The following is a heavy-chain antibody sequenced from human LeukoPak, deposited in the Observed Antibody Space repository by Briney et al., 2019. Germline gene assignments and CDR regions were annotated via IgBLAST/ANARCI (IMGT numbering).Heavy chain of an antibody. CDR3: AREYYGDGGPLDY. CDR2: IWYDGSNK. J-gene: IGHJ4*02. D-gene: IGHD4-17*01. CDR1: GFTFSSYG. V-gene: IGHV3-33*01. Sequence: GGSLRLSCAASGFTFSSYGMHWVRQAPGKGLEWVAVIWYDGSNKYYADSVKGRFTISRDNSKNTLYLQMNSLRAEDTSVYYCAREYYGDGGPLDYWGQGTLVTVSS.